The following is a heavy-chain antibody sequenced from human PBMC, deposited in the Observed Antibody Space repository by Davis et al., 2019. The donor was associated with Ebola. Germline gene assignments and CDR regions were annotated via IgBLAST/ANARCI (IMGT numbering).Heavy chain of an antibody. CDR3: AREVWTGDDAFDI. CDR2: INAANDNA. CDR1: GYSFTNYA. D-gene: IGHD3/OR15-3a*01. J-gene: IGHJ3*02. V-gene: IGHV1-3*01. Sequence: AASVKVSCKASGYSFTNYAMHWVRQAPGQRLEWMGWINAANDNAKYSQNFQGRVTITRGYMELSSLRSEDSALYYCAREVWTGDDAFDIWGQGTTVTVSS.